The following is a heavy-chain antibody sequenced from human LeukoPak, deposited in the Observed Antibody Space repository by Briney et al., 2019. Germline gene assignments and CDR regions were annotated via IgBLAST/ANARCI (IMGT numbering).Heavy chain of an antibody. V-gene: IGHV3-23*01. CDR3: ARDGDTAMVTVGWFDP. J-gene: IGHJ5*02. CDR1: GFTFSSSA. CDR2: IDGRGSST. Sequence: GGSLRLSCAASGFTFSSSAMSWVRQAPGKGLEWVSRIDGRGSSTYYADSVKGRFTISRDNAKNTLYLQMNSLRAEDTAVYYCARDGDTAMVTVGWFDPWGQGTLVTVSS. D-gene: IGHD5-18*01.